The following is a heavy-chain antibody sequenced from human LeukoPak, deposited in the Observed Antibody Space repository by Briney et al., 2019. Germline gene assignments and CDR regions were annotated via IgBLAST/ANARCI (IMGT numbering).Heavy chain of an antibody. CDR3: ALIGRWFGELLPDY. CDR2: IIPIFGTA. Sequence: ASVKVSCKASGGTFSSYAISWVRQAPGQGLEWMGGIIPIFGTANYAQKFQGRVTITADESTSTAYMELSSLRSEDTAAYYCALIGRWFGELLPDYWGQGTLVTVSS. V-gene: IGHV1-69*13. J-gene: IGHJ4*02. CDR1: GGTFSSYA. D-gene: IGHD3-10*01.